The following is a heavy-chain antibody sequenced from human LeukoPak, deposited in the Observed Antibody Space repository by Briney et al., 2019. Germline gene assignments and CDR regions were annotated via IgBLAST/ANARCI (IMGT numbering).Heavy chain of an antibody. CDR3: ARGGGNSPL. CDR2: IYTSGST. V-gene: IGHV4-61*02. Sequence: SQTLSLTYTVSGGSISSGSYYWSWIRQPAGKGLEWIGRIYTSGSTNYNPSLKSRVTISVDTSKNQFSLKLSSVTAADTAVYYCARGGGNSPLWGQGTLVTVSS. CDR1: GGSISSGSYY. J-gene: IGHJ4*02. D-gene: IGHD4-23*01.